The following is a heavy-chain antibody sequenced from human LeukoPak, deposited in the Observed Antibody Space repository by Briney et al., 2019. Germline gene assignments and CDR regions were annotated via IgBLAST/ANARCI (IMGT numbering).Heavy chain of an antibody. Sequence: PSETLSLTCTVSGGSISRYYWSWIRQPAGKGLEWIGRIYTSGSTNYNPSLKSRVTMSVDTSKNQFSLKLSSVTAADTAVYYCARESARSGQTVPFDYWGQGTLVTVSS. J-gene: IGHJ4*02. CDR1: GGSISRYY. CDR2: IYTSGST. D-gene: IGHD2-15*01. CDR3: ARESARSGQTVPFDY. V-gene: IGHV4-4*07.